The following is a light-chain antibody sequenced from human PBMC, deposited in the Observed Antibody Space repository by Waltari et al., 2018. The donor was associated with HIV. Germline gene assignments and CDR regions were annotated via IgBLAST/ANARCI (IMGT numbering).Light chain of an antibody. CDR2: DAS. Sequence: DIQMTQSPSSLSGSIGDRVTITCQASHDISSYLNWYQQKPGKAPKLLIYDASDLETGVPSRFSGSGSGTDFTFTISSLQPVDIATYYCQQYDNVPVTFGPGTKVEIK. CDR1: HDISSY. J-gene: IGKJ3*01. V-gene: IGKV1-33*01. CDR3: QQYDNVPVT.